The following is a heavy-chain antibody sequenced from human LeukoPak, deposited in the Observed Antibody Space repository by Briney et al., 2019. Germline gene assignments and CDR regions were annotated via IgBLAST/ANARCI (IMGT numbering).Heavy chain of an antibody. Sequence: QPGGSLRLSCAASGFTFSSYWMSWVRQAPGKGLEWVANIKQDGSEKYYVDSVKGRFTISRDNAKNSLYLQMNSLRAEDTAVYYCAREYSSSWYGVGQWLVSDAFDIWGQGTMVTVSS. D-gene: IGHD6-13*01. J-gene: IGHJ3*02. V-gene: IGHV3-7*01. CDR1: GFTFSSYW. CDR2: IKQDGSEK. CDR3: AREYSSSWYGVGQWLVSDAFDI.